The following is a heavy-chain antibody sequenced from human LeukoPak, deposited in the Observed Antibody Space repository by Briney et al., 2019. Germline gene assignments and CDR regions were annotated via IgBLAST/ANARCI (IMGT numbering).Heavy chain of an antibody. CDR2: ISGSGGGT. V-gene: IGHV3-23*01. Sequence: GGSLRLSCAASGFTLSSYAMSWLRQAPGKGLGWVSGISGSGGGTYYADSAKGRFTISRDTSKNTLYLQMNSLRAEDTAVYYCVKGCEQWLVDYWGQGTLVTVSS. D-gene: IGHD6-19*01. CDR1: GFTLSSYA. CDR3: VKGCEQWLVDY. J-gene: IGHJ4*02.